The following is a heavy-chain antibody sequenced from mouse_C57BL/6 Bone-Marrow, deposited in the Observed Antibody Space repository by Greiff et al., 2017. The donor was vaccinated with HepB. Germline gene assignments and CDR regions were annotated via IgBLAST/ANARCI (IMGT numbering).Heavy chain of an antibody. CDR3: ARFDYETWFAY. D-gene: IGHD2-4*01. V-gene: IGHV1-74*01. J-gene: IGHJ3*01. CDR1: GYTFTSYW. CDR2: IHPSDSET. Sequence: QVQLQQPGAELVKPGASVKVSCKASGYTFTSYWMHWVKQRPGQGLEWIGRIHPSDSETHYNQKFKDKATLTVDKSSSTAYMQLSSLTSEDSALYYCARFDYETWFAYWGQGTLVTVSA.